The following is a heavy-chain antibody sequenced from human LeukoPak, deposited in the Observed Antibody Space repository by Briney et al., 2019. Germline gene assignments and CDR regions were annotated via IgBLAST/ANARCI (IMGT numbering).Heavy chain of an antibody. J-gene: IGHJ4*02. D-gene: IGHD3-3*01. CDR1: GGTFSSYA. CDR2: IIHIFGTA. CDR3: ARGEIFGVVIIPNYFDY. V-gene: IGHV1-69*01. Sequence: VKVSCKDSGGTFSSYAISWVRQAPGKGLEWMGGIIHIFGTANYAQKFQGRVTITAEESKSTAYMEMSSLRSEDTAVYYCARGEIFGVVIIPNYFDYWGQGTLVTVSS.